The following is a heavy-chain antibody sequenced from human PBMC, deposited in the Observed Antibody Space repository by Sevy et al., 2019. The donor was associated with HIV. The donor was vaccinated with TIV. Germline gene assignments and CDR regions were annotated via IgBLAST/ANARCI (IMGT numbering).Heavy chain of an antibody. CDR1: GYTFTSYD. J-gene: IGHJ5*02. Sequence: ASVKVSCKASGYTFTSYDINWVRQATGQGLEWMGRVTPNSGATSYAQKFQDRVAMTMDTSINTAYMELSGLKSDDTAIYYCAGQSLGWYNWFDPWGQGTLVTVSS. V-gene: IGHV1-2*06. CDR3: AGQSLGWYNWFDP. CDR2: VTPNSGAT. D-gene: IGHD6-19*01.